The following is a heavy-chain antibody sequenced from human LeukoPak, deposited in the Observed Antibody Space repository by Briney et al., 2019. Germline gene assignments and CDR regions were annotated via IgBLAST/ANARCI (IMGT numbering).Heavy chain of an antibody. CDR1: GFTFSDYS. CDR2: ISSSSSTI. CDR3: AKDSAFGGEDS. D-gene: IGHD3-16*01. V-gene: IGHV3-48*01. Sequence: GGSLRLSCAASGFTFSDYSMNWVRQAPGKGLEWVSYISSSSSTIYYADSVKGRFTISRDSAKNSLYLQMNSLRAEDTAVYYCAKDSAFGGEDSWGQGTLVTVSS. J-gene: IGHJ4*02.